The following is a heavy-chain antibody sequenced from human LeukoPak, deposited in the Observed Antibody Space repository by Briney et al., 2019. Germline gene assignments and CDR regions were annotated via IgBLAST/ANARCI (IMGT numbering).Heavy chain of an antibody. CDR2: INPNSGGT. Sequence: GASVKVSCKASGYXFTGYYIHWVRQAPGQGLEWMGWINPNSGGTNYAQKFQGRVTMTRDTSISTAYMELSRLRSDDTAVYYCARDLGGYSYGSDYWGQGTLVTVSS. D-gene: IGHD5-18*01. J-gene: IGHJ4*02. CDR3: ARDLGGYSYGSDY. CDR1: GYXFTGYY. V-gene: IGHV1-2*02.